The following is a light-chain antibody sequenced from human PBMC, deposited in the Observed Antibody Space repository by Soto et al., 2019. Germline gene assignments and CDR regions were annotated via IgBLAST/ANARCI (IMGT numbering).Light chain of an antibody. CDR3: QQYVSSPIT. CDR1: QSVSNNY. Sequence: EIVLTQSPGTLSLSPGERATLSCRASQSVSNNYLAWYQQKPGQSPMLLIYGASSRATGIPERFSGSGSGTDFALTISRLEPEDFAVYYCQQYVSSPITFGQGTRLEIK. J-gene: IGKJ5*01. V-gene: IGKV3-20*01. CDR2: GAS.